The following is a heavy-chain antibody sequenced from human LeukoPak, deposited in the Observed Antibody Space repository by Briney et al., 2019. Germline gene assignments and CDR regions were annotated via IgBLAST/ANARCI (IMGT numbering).Heavy chain of an antibody. Sequence: SSETLSLTCTVSGGSISTYYWSWIRQPPGKGLEWIGYIYYSGSTNYNPSLKSRVTISVDTSKNQFSLRLSSVTAADTAVYYCARVTGYMIEDYFDYWGQGTLVTVSS. D-gene: IGHD3-22*01. V-gene: IGHV4-59*01. J-gene: IGHJ4*02. CDR2: IYYSGST. CDR1: GGSISTYY. CDR3: ARVTGYMIEDYFDY.